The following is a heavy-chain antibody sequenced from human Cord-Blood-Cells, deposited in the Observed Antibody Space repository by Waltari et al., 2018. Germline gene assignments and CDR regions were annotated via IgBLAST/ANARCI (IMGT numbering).Heavy chain of an antibody. J-gene: IGHJ6*02. Sequence: QVQLQQWGAGLLKPSETLSLTRAVYGGPFSGYYWRRNRQPPAKGLEWIGEINQSGNTNYNPSLKSRVTISVDTSKNQFSLKLSSVTAADTAVYYCARGYDFWSGYYSYYYYYGMDVWGQGTTVTVSS. CDR1: GGPFSGYY. CDR3: ARGYDFWSGYYSYYYYYGMDV. D-gene: IGHD3-3*01. CDR2: INQSGNT. V-gene: IGHV4-34*01.